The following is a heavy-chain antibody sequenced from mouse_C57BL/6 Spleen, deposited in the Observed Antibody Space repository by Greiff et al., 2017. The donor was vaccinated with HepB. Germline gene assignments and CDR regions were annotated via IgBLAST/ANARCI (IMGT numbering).Heavy chain of an antibody. CDR1: GYSITSGYY. J-gene: IGHJ2*01. D-gene: IGHD4-1*01. CDR3: ARYWEGCLFDY. V-gene: IGHV3-6*01. Sequence: EVKLVESGPGLVKPSQSLSLTCSVTGYSITSGYYWNWIRQFPGNKLEWMGYISYDGSNNYNPSLKNRISITRDTSKNQFFLKLNSVTTEDTATYYCARYWEGCLFDYWGQGTTLTVSS. CDR2: ISYDGSN.